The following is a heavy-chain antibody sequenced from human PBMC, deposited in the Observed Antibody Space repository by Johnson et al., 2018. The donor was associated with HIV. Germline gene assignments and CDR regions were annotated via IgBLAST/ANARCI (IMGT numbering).Heavy chain of an antibody. CDR2: ISYDGQNK. V-gene: IGHV3-30*18. CDR1: GFTFSSYG. CDR3: AKERWVHDAFDC. D-gene: IGHD1-1*01. Sequence: QVQLVESGGGLVKPGGSLRLSCAASGFTFSSYGMHWVRQAPGKGLEWVAVISYDGQNKYYADSVKGRFTISRDKSKNTMYLQMNSLRDEETAVYHCAKERWVHDAFDCWGQGAMVTVSS. J-gene: IGHJ3*01.